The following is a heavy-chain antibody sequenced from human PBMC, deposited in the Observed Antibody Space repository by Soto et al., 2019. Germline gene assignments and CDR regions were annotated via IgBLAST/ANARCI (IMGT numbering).Heavy chain of an antibody. V-gene: IGHV3-23*01. CDR2: ISGSGGST. Sequence: GGSLRLSCAASGFTFSSYAMSWVRQARGKGLEWVSAISGSGGSTYYADSVKGRFTISSDNYKNTLYLQMNSRRADDTAVYYCAKVELAVAGFFDYWGQGILVTVCS. J-gene: IGHJ4*02. CDR1: GFTFSSYA. D-gene: IGHD6-19*01. CDR3: AKVELAVAGFFDY.